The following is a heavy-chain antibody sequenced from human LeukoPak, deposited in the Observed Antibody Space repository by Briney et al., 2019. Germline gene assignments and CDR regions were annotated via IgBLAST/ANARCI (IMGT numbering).Heavy chain of an antibody. Sequence: SETLSLTCTVSGGSISSYYWSWIRQPPGKGLEWTGYIYHSGSTNYNPSLKSRVTISVDTSKNQFSLMLSSVTAADTAVYYCARYSAPVTSIDYWGQGTLVTVSS. CDR1: GGSISSYY. CDR2: IYHSGST. J-gene: IGHJ4*02. CDR3: ARYSAPVTSIDY. V-gene: IGHV4-59*01. D-gene: IGHD2-21*02.